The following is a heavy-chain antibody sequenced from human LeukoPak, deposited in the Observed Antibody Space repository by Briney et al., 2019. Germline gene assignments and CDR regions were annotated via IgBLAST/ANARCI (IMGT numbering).Heavy chain of an antibody. CDR3: ARVRYSSGIDY. CDR2: IDNNGIT. Sequence: PSETLSLTCAVSGESFSGNFWTWIRQSPGKGLEWIGEIDNNGITNYNPSLKSRVTISVDTSKNQFSLKLSSVTAADTAVYYCARVRYSSGIDYWGQGTLVTVSS. J-gene: IGHJ4*02. CDR1: GESFSGNF. D-gene: IGHD6-19*01. V-gene: IGHV4-34*01.